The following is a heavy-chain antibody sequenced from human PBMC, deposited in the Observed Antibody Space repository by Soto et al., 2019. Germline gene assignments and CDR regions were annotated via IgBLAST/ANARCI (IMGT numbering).Heavy chain of an antibody. Sequence: QVQLVQSGAEVKKPGSSVKVSCKASGGTFSNYAFSWVRQAPGQGLEWLGGIMPIFGRADYAQKFRGRVTITADESTSTAHMELSSLRSEDTDVYYCATWLKEAGIGGNYSYGMDVWGQGTTVTVSS. J-gene: IGHJ6*02. CDR2: IMPIFGRA. V-gene: IGHV1-69*12. CDR3: ATWLKEAGIGGNYSYGMDV. CDR1: GGTFSNYA. D-gene: IGHD6-19*01.